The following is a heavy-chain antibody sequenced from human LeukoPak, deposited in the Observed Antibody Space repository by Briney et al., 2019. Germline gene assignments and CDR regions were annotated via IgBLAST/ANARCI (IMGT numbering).Heavy chain of an antibody. CDR2: ISSSGTAM. J-gene: IGHJ4*02. CDR3: ARDPYYYTSGG. Sequence: GGSLRLSCVASGFTFSDYYMTWIRQAPGKGLEWVSYISSSGTAMYYADSVKGRFTVSRDNAENSMFLQMNSLRAEDTAVYYCARDPYYYTSGGWGQGVLVTVSS. V-gene: IGHV3-11*04. CDR1: GFTFSDYY. D-gene: IGHD3-10*01.